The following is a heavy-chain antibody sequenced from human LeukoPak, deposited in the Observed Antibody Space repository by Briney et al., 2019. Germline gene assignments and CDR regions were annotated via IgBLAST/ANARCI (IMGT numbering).Heavy chain of an antibody. CDR1: GGTFSSYA. J-gene: IGHJ4*02. CDR2: IIPILGIA. CDR3: AKAAPLRGTRTL. V-gene: IGHV1-69*04. Sequence: ASVKVSCKASGGTFSSYAISWVRQAPGQGLEWTGRIIPILGIANYAQKFQGRVTITADKSTSTAYMELSSLRSEDTAVYYCAKAAPLRGTRTLWGQGTLVTVSS. D-gene: IGHD1-1*01.